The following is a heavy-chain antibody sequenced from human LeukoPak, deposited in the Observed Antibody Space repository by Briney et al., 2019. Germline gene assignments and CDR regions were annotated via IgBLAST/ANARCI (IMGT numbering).Heavy chain of an antibody. J-gene: IGHJ4*02. CDR2: FDPEDGET. Sequence: ASVKVSCNVSGYALTELSMHWVRQAPGKGLELKGGFDPEDGETIYTQKFQGRVTMTEDTSTDTAYMELSSLRSEDTAVYYCATGPAIIIVATKGGNFDYWGQGALVTVSS. CDR3: ATGPAIIIVATKGGNFDY. CDR1: GYALTELS. D-gene: IGHD5-12*01. V-gene: IGHV1-24*01.